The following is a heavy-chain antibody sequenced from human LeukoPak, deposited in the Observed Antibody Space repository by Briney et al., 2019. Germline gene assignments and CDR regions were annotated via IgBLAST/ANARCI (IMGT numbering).Heavy chain of an antibody. Sequence: GGSLRLSCAASQFTFSSYAMSWVRQAPGKGLEWVSAISSSGSTIYYADSVKGRFTISRDNAKNSVYLQMNSLGAEDTAVYYCARDLWLQHNHYMDVWGKGTTVTVSS. CDR1: QFTFSSYA. J-gene: IGHJ6*03. D-gene: IGHD5-24*01. V-gene: IGHV3-48*03. CDR3: ARDLWLQHNHYMDV. CDR2: ISSSGSTI.